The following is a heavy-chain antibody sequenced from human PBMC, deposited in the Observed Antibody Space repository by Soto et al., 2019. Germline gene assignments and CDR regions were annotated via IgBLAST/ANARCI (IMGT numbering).Heavy chain of an antibody. CDR1: GYTFTGYY. V-gene: IGHV1-2*04. J-gene: IGHJ6*02. D-gene: IGHD3-9*01. CDR2: INPNSGGT. CDR3: ARGDYDILTGSFLYYGMDV. Sequence: GASVKVSCKASGYTFTGYYMHWVRQAPGQGLEWMGWINPNSGGTNYAQKFQGWVTMTRDTSISTAYMELSRLRSDDTAVYYCARGDYDILTGSFLYYGMDVWGQGTTVTVS.